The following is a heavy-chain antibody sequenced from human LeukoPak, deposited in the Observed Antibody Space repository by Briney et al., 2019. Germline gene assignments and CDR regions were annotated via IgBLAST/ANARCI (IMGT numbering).Heavy chain of an antibody. CDR2: IYTSGST. Sequence: NPSETLSLTCTVSGGSLSSGSYYWSWIRQPAGKGLEWIGRIYTSGSTNYNPSLKSRVTILVDTSKNQFSLKLSSVTAADTAVYYCARGGNFPYDRKIDPWGQGTLVTVSS. CDR3: ARGGNFPYDRKIDP. V-gene: IGHV4-61*02. D-gene: IGHD3-22*01. CDR1: GGSLSSGSYY. J-gene: IGHJ5*02.